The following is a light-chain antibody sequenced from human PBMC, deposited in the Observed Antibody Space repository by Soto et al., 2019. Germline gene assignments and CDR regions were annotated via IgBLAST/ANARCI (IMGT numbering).Light chain of an antibody. CDR3: QQYSSSRT. CDR1: QSVSSNY. Sequence: DIVLTQSPGTLSLSVGERVTISCRASQSVSSNYSAWHQQQPDHAPRLLINGASSRATGIPVRCSGSGSEEVFTLTITRLEPEDFAEYYCQQYSSSRTFGQGTKVDIK. J-gene: IGKJ1*01. CDR2: GAS. V-gene: IGKV3-20*01.